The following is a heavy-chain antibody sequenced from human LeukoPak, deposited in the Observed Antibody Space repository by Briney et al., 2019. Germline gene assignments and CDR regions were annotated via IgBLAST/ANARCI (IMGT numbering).Heavy chain of an antibody. V-gene: IGHV3-23*01. Sequence: GGSLRLSCAASGLSFSSYSMCWVRQAPGKGLEWVSAISGSGGSTYYADSVKGRFTISRDNSKNTLYLQMNGLRAEDTAVYYCATAPSYYYDSSLGGFDYWGQGTLVTVSS. CDR3: ATAPSYYYDSSLGGFDY. CDR2: ISGSGGST. CDR1: GLSFSSYS. D-gene: IGHD3-22*01. J-gene: IGHJ4*02.